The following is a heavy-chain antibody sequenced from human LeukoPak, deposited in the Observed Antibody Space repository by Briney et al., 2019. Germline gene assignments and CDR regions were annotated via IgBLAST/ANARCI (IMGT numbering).Heavy chain of an antibody. Sequence: PSETLSLTCTVSGGSISSGDYYWSWIRQPPGKGLEWIGYIYYSGSTYYNPSLKSRVTISVDTSKNQFSLKLSSVTAADTAVYYCARGSFVVGSLNWFDPWGQGTLVTVPS. CDR1: GGSISSGDYY. J-gene: IGHJ5*02. CDR2: IYYSGST. CDR3: ARGSFVVGSLNWFDP. V-gene: IGHV4-30-4*01. D-gene: IGHD2-15*01.